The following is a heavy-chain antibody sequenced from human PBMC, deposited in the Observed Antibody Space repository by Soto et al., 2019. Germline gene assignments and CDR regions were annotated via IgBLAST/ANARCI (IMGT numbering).Heavy chain of an antibody. CDR2: IYASGTT. J-gene: IGHJ6*02. CDR1: ACSISRHY. CDR3: ARDGLDWSIEGLDV. D-gene: IGHD3-9*01. Sequence: QVQLQESGPGLVKPSETLSLTCTVSACSISRHYWSWIRQPVGKGLEWIGHIYASGTTNYNPSPTNRVTMSVDTSKNQFSLRLNSVTAADPAVYYCARDGLDWSIEGLDVWGRGTTVTVSS. V-gene: IGHV4-4*07.